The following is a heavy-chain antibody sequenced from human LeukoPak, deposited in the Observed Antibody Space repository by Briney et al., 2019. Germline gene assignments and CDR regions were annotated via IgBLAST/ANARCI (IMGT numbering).Heavy chain of an antibody. J-gene: IGHJ4*02. V-gene: IGHV4-4*07. D-gene: IGHD1-26*01. Sequence: SETLSLTCTVSGYSIKYDYWSWVRQPAGKGLEWIARIYTGGTTNYSPSLKNRATISVDKSNNQFSLKLTSVTAADTAIYYCARDNSGSYPPIFDSWGQGTLVTVSS. CDR3: ARDNSGSYPPIFDS. CDR2: IYTGGTT. CDR1: GYSIKYDY.